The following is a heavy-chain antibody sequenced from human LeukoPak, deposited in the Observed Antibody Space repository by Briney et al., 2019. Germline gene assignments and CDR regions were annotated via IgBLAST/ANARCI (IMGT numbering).Heavy chain of an antibody. CDR2: INPSGGST. J-gene: IGHJ6*03. V-gene: IGHV1-46*01. D-gene: IGHD6-6*01. Sequence: ASVKVSCKASGYTFTSYYIHWVRQAPGQGLEWMGIINPSGGSTSYAQKFQGRVTITTDESTSTAYMELSSLRSEDTAVYYCARDGIAARRWTNYYYYMDVWGKGTTVTVSS. CDR3: ARDGIAARRWTNYYYYMDV. CDR1: GYTFTSYY.